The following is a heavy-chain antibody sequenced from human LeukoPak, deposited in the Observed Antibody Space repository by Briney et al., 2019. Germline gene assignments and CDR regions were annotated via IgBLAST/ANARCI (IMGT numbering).Heavy chain of an antibody. J-gene: IGHJ6*04. Sequence: GGSLSLSCAASGFPFDDYAMHWVRQARGRALEWVSHISGGGCSTLCADSVKGRITICRDNNKNSLYLQMNSLRTEDTALYYCDSGGDIVVVPAALMDVWGKGTTVTVSS. CDR3: DSGGDIVVVPAALMDV. D-gene: IGHD2-2*01. V-gene: IGHV3-43*02. CDR2: ISGGGCST. CDR1: GFPFDDYA.